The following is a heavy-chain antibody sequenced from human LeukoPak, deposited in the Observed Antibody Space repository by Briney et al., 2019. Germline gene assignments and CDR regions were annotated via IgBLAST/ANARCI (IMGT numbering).Heavy chain of an antibody. Sequence: PGGSLRLPCAASGFTFSSYRMHWVRQAPGKGLEWVAVISYDGSNKYYADSVKGRFTISRDNSKNTLYLQMNSLRAEDTAVYYCAKSVGSSFDYWGQGTLVTVSS. J-gene: IGHJ4*02. CDR2: ISYDGSNK. V-gene: IGHV3-30-3*02. CDR1: GFTFSSYR. D-gene: IGHD2/OR15-2a*01. CDR3: AKSVGSSFDY.